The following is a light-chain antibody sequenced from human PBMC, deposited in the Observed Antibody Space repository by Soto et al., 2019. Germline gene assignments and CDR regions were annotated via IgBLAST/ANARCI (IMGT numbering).Light chain of an antibody. V-gene: IGLV2-14*01. Sequence: QSALTQPASVSGSPGQSITISCTGTISDVDDYNYVSWYHQHPGKAPKLILYEVGNRPSGVSNRFSGSKSDNTASLTISGLQAEDEGDYYCSSYTTSNTLGFGGGTKLTVL. CDR2: EVG. CDR1: ISDVDDYNY. CDR3: SSYTTSNTLG. J-gene: IGLJ2*01.